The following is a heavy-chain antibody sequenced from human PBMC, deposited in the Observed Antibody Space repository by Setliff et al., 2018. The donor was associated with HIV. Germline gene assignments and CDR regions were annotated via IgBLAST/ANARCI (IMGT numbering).Heavy chain of an antibody. Sequence: SETLSLTCTVSGGFIGTYYWSWIRQSPGKGLEWIGSVYYTGSTNYNPSLESRVTMSVDTSKNQSSLRLMSLTAADTAIYYCARGRVTLNGVAAGHHYMDVWGKGNTVTVS. V-gene: IGHV4-59*13. J-gene: IGHJ6*03. CDR1: GGFIGTYY. CDR3: ARGRVTLNGVAAGHHYMDV. CDR2: VYYTGST. D-gene: IGHD3-3*01.